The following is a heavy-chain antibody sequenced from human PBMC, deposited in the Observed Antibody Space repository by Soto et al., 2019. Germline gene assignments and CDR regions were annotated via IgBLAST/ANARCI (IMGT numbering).Heavy chain of an antibody. Sequence: QVQLVQSGAEVKKPESSVRVSCKASGGTFNSYAITWVRQAPGQGLAWMGGTIPMFGTTNYAEKFQGRVTITADDPTHTAYMELSSLRSEDTAVYYCTRCGIRYHSVGYYLGIDGMDVWGQGTTVIVSS. CDR3: TRCGIRYHSVGYYLGIDGMDV. D-gene: IGHD3-22*01. J-gene: IGHJ6*02. CDR2: TIPMFGTT. V-gene: IGHV1-69*12. CDR1: GGTFNSYA.